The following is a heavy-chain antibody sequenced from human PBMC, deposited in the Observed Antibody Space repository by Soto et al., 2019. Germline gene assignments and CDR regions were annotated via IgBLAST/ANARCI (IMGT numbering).Heavy chain of an antibody. D-gene: IGHD4-4*01. CDR2: IYPGDSDT. Sequence: PGESLKISCKGSGYTFTDYWIGWVRQLPGKGLEWMGIIYPGDSDTRYSPSFQGHVTITVDKSTNTAYLQWNTLRASDTAMYYCARHISNSRYYYYAMDVWGQGTTVTVSS. J-gene: IGHJ6*02. V-gene: IGHV5-51*01. CDR1: GYTFTDYW. CDR3: ARHISNSRYYYYAMDV.